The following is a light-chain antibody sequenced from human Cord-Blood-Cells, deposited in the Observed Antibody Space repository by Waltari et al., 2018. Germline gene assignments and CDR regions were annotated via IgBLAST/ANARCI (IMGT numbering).Light chain of an antibody. CDR3: QQSYSTPYT. CDR2: AAS. Sequence: DLQMTQSPSSLSASVGDRVTIPCRASQSISSYLNWYQQKPGKAPKLLIYAASSLQSGVPSMFSGSGSGTDFTLTISSLQPEDFATDYCQQSYSTPYTFGQGTKLEIK. V-gene: IGKV1-39*01. CDR1: QSISSY. J-gene: IGKJ2*01.